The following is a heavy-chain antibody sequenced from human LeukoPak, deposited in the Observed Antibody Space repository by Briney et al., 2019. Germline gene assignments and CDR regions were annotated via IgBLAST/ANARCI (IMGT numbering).Heavy chain of an antibody. Sequence: GGSLRLSCAASGFSFSDYYMSWIRQAPGKGLEWVSDISNSGNSIYYADSVKGRFTISRDNAKNSMYLQMYSLRAEDTAVYYCGRDPNGDYLGAFDFWGQGTMVSVSS. CDR3: GRDPNGDYLGAFDF. CDR1: GFSFSDYY. D-gene: IGHD4-17*01. J-gene: IGHJ3*01. CDR2: ISNSGNSI. V-gene: IGHV3-11*01.